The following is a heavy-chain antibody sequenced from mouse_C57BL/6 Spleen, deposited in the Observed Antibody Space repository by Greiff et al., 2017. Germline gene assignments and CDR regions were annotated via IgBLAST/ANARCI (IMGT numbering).Heavy chain of an antibody. CDR3: ARHTSVVATDYFDV. D-gene: IGHD1-1*01. J-gene: IGHJ1*03. CDR2: IYPGNGST. Sequence: QVHVKQPGAELVKPGASVKMSCKASGYTFTSYWITWVKQRPGQGLEWIGDIYPGNGSTNYNEKFKSKATLTVDTSSSTAYMQLSSLTSEDSAVYYCARHTSVVATDYFDVWGKGTTVTVSS. V-gene: IGHV1-55*01. CDR1: GYTFTSYW.